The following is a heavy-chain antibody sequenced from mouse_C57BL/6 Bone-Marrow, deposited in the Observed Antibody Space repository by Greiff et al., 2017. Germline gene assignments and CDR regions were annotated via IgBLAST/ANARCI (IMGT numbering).Heavy chain of an antibody. CDR1: GYTFTDYY. Sequence: EVQLQQSGPVLVKPGASVKMSCKASGYTFTDYYMNWVKQSPGKSLEWIGVINPYNGGTSYNQKFKGKATLTVDKSSSTAYMELNSLTSEDAAVYYCARWLQFFDYWGQGTTLTVSS. V-gene: IGHV1-19*01. J-gene: IGHJ2*01. CDR3: ARWLQFFDY. D-gene: IGHD2-2*01. CDR2: INPYNGGT.